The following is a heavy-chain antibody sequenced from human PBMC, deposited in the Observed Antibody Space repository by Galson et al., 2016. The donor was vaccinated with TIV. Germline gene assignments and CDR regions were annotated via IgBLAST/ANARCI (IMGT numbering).Heavy chain of an antibody. J-gene: IGHJ6*02. V-gene: IGHV3-66*02. D-gene: IGHD3-10*01. CDR3: ARDRVVDAYYYYYYYGMDV. CDR2: ISDAGNT. Sequence: SLRLSCASSGLAVGSNYMTWVRQAPGKGLEWVSLISDAGNTYYSESVRGRFTISRDNSRNTLDLQMPGLRAEDTAVYYCARDRVVDAYYYYYYYGMDVWGQGTTVTVSS. CDR1: GLAVGSNY.